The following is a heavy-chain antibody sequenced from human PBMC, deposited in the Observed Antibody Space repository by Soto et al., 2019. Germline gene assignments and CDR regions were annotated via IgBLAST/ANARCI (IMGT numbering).Heavy chain of an antibody. D-gene: IGHD2-2*01. CDR2: ISAYNGNT. Sequence: GASVKVSCKASGYTFTSYGISWVRQAPGQGLEWMGWISAYNGNTNYAQKLQGRVTMTTDTSTSTAYMELRSLRSDDTAVYYCVRVRHYCSSTSCYGGWFDPWGQGTLVTVSS. J-gene: IGHJ5*02. CDR1: GYTFTSYG. CDR3: VRVRHYCSSTSCYGGWFDP. V-gene: IGHV1-18*01.